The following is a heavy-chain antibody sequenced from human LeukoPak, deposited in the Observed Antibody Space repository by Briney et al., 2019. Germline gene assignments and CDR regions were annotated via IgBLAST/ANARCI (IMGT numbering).Heavy chain of an antibody. D-gene: IGHD3-10*01. CDR1: GGSISSYY. CDR3: AREGLLWFGESTFDY. CDR2: IYYSGST. J-gene: IGHJ4*02. Sequence: SETLSLTCTVSGGSISSYYWSWIRQPPGQGLEWIGYIYYSGSTYYNPSLKSRVTISVDTSKNQFSLKLSSVTAADTAVYYCAREGLLWFGESTFDYWGQGTLVTVSS. V-gene: IGHV4-59*12.